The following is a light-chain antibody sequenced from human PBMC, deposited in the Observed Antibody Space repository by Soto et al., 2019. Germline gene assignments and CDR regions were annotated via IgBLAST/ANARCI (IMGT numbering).Light chain of an antibody. CDR1: QGISSW. Sequence: DIQMPQPPSSVSATVEDRVTITCRASQGISSWLAWYQRKPGKAPKLLIYAASSLHGGVPSRFSGSGSGTDFTLTISSLQPEDFAPYYCQQTNRLPYTFGQGTKLEMK. CDR2: AAS. V-gene: IGKV1-12*01. CDR3: QQTNRLPYT. J-gene: IGKJ2*01.